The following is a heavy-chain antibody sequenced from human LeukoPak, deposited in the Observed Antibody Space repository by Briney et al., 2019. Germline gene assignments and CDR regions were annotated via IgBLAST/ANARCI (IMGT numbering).Heavy chain of an antibody. CDR1: GYTFTGYY. J-gene: IGHJ4*02. Sequence: ASVGVSCKASGYTFTGYYFHWVRQAPGQGLEWMGWINPNSGDTNYAQKFQGRVTMTRDTSITTGYMDLTGLRSDDTAVYYCARGGYHRNFDFWGQGTLVTVSS. CDR2: INPNSGDT. V-gene: IGHV1-2*02. D-gene: IGHD5-12*01. CDR3: ARGGYHRNFDF.